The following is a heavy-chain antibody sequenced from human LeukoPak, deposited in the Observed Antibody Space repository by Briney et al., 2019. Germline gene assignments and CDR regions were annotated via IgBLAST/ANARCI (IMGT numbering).Heavy chain of an antibody. CDR3: AGTGQQWLASVGY. J-gene: IGHJ4*02. Sequence: PSETLSLTCTVSGGSISSSSYYWGWIRQPPGKGLEWIGSIYYSGSTYYNPSLKSRVTISVDTSKNQFSLKLSSVTAADTAVYYCAGTGQQWLASVGYWGQGTLVTVSS. CDR1: GGSISSSSYY. V-gene: IGHV4-39*01. D-gene: IGHD6-19*01. CDR2: IYYSGST.